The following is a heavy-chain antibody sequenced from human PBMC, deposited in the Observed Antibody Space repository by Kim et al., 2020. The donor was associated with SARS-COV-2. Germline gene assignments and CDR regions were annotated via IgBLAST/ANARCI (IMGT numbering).Heavy chain of an antibody. D-gene: IGHD3-10*01. CDR3: ARVPFYGSGTYARVDYYGMDV. V-gene: IGHV4-59*01. CDR1: GGSISSYY. CDR2: IYYSGST. Sequence: SETLSLTCTVSGGSISSYYWSWIRQPPGKGLEWIGYIYYSGSTNFNPSLKSRITISLDTSKNQFSRKLTSVTAADTAVYYCARVPFYGSGTYARVDYYGMDVWGPGTTVLVSS. J-gene: IGHJ6*02.